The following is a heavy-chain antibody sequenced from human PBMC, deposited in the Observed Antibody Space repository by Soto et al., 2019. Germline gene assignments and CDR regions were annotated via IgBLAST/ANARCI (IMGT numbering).Heavy chain of an antibody. Sequence: GGSLRLSCAASGFTFSSYAMSWVRQAPGKGLEWVSAISGSGGSTYYADSVKGRFTISRDNSKNTLYLQMNSLTVEDTAVYYCAKDKGITAEKYYFDYWGQGILVTVSS. V-gene: IGHV3-23*01. J-gene: IGHJ4*02. CDR2: ISGSGGST. D-gene: IGHD6-13*01. CDR3: AKDKGITAEKYYFDY. CDR1: GFTFSSYA.